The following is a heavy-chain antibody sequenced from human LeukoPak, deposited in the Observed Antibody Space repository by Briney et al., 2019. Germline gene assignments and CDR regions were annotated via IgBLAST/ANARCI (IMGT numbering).Heavy chain of an antibody. CDR2: IYPSDSDT. V-gene: IGHV5-51*01. D-gene: IGHD2-15*01. CDR3: PRQLGRYCSGGSCPSIDS. J-gene: IGHJ5*01. CDR1: GYTFKNYW. Sequence: GESLKISCKGSGYTFKNYWIGWVRQMPGKGLEYMGIIYPSDSDTKYSPSFQGQVTISADKSISTAYLQWNSLRASDTAMYYCPRQLGRYCSGGSCPSIDSWGQGTLVTVSS.